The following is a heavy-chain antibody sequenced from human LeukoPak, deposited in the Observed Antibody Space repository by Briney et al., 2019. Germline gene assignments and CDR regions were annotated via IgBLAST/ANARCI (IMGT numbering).Heavy chain of an antibody. D-gene: IGHD6-19*01. CDR2: ISYDGSNK. CDR3: AKDRDSSGWYGRWSGSYYYYGMDV. J-gene: IGHJ6*02. V-gene: IGHV3-30*18. Sequence: PGRSLRLSCAASGFTFSSYGMHWVRQAPGKGLEWVAVISYDGSNKYYADSVKGRFTISRDNSKNTLYLQMNSLRAEDTGVYYCAKDRDSSGWYGRWSGSYYYYGMDVWGQGTTVTVSS. CDR1: GFTFSSYG.